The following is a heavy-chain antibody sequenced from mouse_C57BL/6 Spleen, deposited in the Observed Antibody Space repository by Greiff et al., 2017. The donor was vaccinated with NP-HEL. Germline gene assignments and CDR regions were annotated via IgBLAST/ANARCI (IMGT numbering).Heavy chain of an antibody. D-gene: IGHD1-1*01. CDR2: IYPRSGNT. CDR3: AGTTVVGDYFDY. CDR1: GYTFTSYG. J-gene: IGHJ2*01. V-gene: IGHV1-81*01. Sequence: QVQLKESGAELARPGASVKLSCKASGYTFTSYGISWVKQRTGQGLEWIGEIYPRSGNTYYNEKFKGKATLTADKSSSTAYMELRSLTSEDSAVYFCAGTTVVGDYFDYWGQGTTLTVSS.